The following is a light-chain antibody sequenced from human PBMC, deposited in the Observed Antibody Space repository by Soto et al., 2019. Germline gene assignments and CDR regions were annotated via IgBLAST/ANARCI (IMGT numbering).Light chain of an antibody. J-gene: IGLJ1*01. V-gene: IGLV2-8*01. CDR2: DVS. Sequence: QSALTQPPSASGSPGQSVTISCTATSSDVGGYNYVSWYQQHPGKAPKLMIYDVSQRPSGVPDRFSGSKSGNTASLTVSGLQAEDEADYYCSSYAGTYIVFGTGTKLTVL. CDR1: SSDVGGYNY. CDR3: SSYAGTYIV.